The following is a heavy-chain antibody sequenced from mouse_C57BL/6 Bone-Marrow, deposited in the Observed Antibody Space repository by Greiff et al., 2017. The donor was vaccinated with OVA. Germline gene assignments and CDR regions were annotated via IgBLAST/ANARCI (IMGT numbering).Heavy chain of an antibody. J-gene: IGHJ3*01. D-gene: IGHD2-12*01. CDR3: VRDTPVTD. CDR1: FFPFHTSA. V-gene: IGHV10-3*02. Sequence: EVPLVGAGGGLVQPKGSFQLPFAPSFFPFHTSALPXVRPAPGKGFEWVARIRSKSSNYATYYADSVKDRFTISRDDSQSMLYLQMNNLKTEDTAMYYCVRDTPVTDWGQGTLVTVSA. CDR2: IRSKSSNYAT.